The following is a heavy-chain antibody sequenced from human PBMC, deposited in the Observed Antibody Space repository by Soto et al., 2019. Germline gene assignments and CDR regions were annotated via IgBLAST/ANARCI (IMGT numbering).Heavy chain of an antibody. CDR2: ISWNSGYT. V-gene: IGHV3-9*01. Sequence: EVQLVESGGGLVQPGRSLRLSCAASGFTFDDYAMHWVRQAPGKGLEWVSGISWNSGYTGYADSVKGRFTISRDNAKNSLYLQMNSLGAEDTALYYCAKDVYYYDSSGPIILGYWGQGTLVTVSS. CDR1: GFTFDDYA. D-gene: IGHD3-22*01. CDR3: AKDVYYYDSSGPIILGY. J-gene: IGHJ4*02.